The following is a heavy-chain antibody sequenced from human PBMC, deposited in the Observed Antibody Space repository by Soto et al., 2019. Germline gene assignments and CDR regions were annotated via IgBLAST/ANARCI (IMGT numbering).Heavy chain of an antibody. Sequence: QVQLVQPGAEVKKPGSSVEVSCKASGGTFSSYSINWVRQAPGQGLEWMGEIIPIFGTANYAQKFQGRVTITADESTSTAYMELSSLRSEDTAVYYCARDGGRHSGGIDYWGQGTLVTVSS. V-gene: IGHV1-69*01. CDR3: ARDGGRHSGGIDY. J-gene: IGHJ4*02. D-gene: IGHD1-26*01. CDR2: IIPIFGTA. CDR1: GGTFSSYS.